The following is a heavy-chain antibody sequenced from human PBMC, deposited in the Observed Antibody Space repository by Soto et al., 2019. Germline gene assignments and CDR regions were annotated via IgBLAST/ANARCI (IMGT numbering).Heavy chain of an antibody. CDR2: INAGNGNT. V-gene: IGHV1-3*01. CDR3: TRSIGPSFYSSFDY. Sequence: GASVKVSCKASGYTFTSYAMHWVRQAPGQRLEWMGWINAGNGNTKYSQKFQGRVTITRDTSASTAYMELSSLRSEDTALYYCTRSIGPSFYSSFDYFGQGTLVTVSS. D-gene: IGHD6-6*01. CDR1: GYTFTSYA. J-gene: IGHJ4*02.